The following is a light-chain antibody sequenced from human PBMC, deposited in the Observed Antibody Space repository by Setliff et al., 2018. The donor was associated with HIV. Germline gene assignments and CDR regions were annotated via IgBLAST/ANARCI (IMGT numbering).Light chain of an antibody. CDR3: AAWDDSLHGPV. Sequence: QSVLTQPPSASGTPGQRVTISCSGSSSNIGRNTVNWYQQLTGTAPKLLIYSNNQRPSGVPDRFSGSKSGTSASLAISGLQSEDGADYYCAAWDDSLHGPVFGGGTKVTVL. CDR1: SSNIGRNT. J-gene: IGLJ2*01. CDR2: SNN. V-gene: IGLV1-44*01.